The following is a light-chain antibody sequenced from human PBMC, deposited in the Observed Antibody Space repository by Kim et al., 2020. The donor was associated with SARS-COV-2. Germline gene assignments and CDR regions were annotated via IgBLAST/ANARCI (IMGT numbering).Light chain of an antibody. CDR1: QSISYN. CDR2: GSS. CDR3: QQYSSWLPYT. Sequence: VSPGERAALSGRASQSISYNLAWYQQKPGQPPRLPIYGSSTRATAIPARFSGSGSGTEFTLTISSLQSEDFATYYCQQYSSWLPYTFGQGTKLEI. V-gene: IGKV3-15*01. J-gene: IGKJ2*01.